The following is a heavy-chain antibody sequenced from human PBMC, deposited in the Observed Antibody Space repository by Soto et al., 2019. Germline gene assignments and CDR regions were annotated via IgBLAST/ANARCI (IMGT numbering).Heavy chain of an antibody. CDR2: IDPSDSYT. CDR3: ARRGLGAAGIGV. Sequence: GESLKISCNGSGYSFTIDCISLVLQMPGKGLEWMGRIDPSDSYTNYSPSFQGHVTISADKSISTAYLQWSSLKASDTAMYYCARRGLGAAGIGVWGQGTTVTVSS. J-gene: IGHJ6*02. V-gene: IGHV5-10-1*01. D-gene: IGHD3-10*01. CDR1: GYSFTIDC.